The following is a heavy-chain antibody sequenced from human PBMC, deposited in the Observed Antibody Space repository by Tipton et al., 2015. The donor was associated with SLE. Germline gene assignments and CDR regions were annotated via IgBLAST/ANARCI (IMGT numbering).Heavy chain of an antibody. CDR3: ARGQGSWDAYDL. V-gene: IGHV3-72*01. D-gene: IGHD1-26*01. CDR1: GFTFSAHY. CDR2: SRNKANGYTT. Sequence: SLRLSCAASGFTFSAHYMDWVRQSPGRGLEWVARSRNKANGYTTEYAASVQGRFTISRDDSRNSLNLQMSSLKIEDTAVYYCARGQGSWDAYDLWGQGTMVTVSS. J-gene: IGHJ3*01.